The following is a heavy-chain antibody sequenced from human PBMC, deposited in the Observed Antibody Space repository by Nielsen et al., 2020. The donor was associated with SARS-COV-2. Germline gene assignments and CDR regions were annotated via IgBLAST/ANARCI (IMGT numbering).Heavy chain of an antibody. V-gene: IGHV3-33*06. CDR2: IWYDGSNK. Sequence: VGSLRLSCAASGFTFSSYGMHWVRQAPGKGLEWVAVIWYDGSNKYYADSVKGRFTISSDNSKNTLYLQMNSLRAEDTAVYYCTKDITPVAHGYCSSTSCSGAFDIWGQGTMVTVSS. J-gene: IGHJ3*02. CDR1: GFTFSSYG. CDR3: TKDITPVAHGYCSSTSCSGAFDI. D-gene: IGHD2-2*01.